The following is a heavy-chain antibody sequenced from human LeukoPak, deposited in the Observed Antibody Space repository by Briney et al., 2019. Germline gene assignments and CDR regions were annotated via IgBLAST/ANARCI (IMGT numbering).Heavy chain of an antibody. D-gene: IGHD2-8*01. Sequence: GGSLRLSCAASGFTFSSYWMTWVRQAPGKGLAWVANIKQDGSAKYYMDSVKGRFTISRDNAKNSLYLQMNSLGAEDTAVYYCARVNPLMAPGAFDIWGQGTLVTVSS. V-gene: IGHV3-7*01. CDR3: ARVNPLMAPGAFDI. J-gene: IGHJ4*02. CDR2: IKQDGSAK. CDR1: GFTFSSYW.